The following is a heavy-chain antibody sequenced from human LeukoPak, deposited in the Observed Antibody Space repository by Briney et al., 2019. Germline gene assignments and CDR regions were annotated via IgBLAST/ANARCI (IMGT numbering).Heavy chain of an antibody. D-gene: IGHD5-18*01. CDR1: GGSFSDYY. CDR3: ARRGYSYGHRGNNWFDP. J-gene: IGHJ5*02. CDR2: INHSGRT. Sequence: PSETLSLTCAVYGGSFSDYYWTWIRQPPGKGLEWIGEINHSGRTNCNPSLKSRVTISVDTSKNQFSLKLSSVTAADTAVYYCARRGYSYGHRGNNWFDPWGQGTLVTVSS. V-gene: IGHV4-34*01.